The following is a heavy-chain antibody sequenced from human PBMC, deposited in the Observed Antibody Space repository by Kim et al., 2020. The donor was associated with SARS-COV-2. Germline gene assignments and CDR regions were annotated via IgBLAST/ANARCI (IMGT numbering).Heavy chain of an antibody. V-gene: IGHV3-30*18. Sequence: GGSLRLSCAVSGFTFSTYGMYWVRQAPGKGLEWVAGISYDGSKNYYADSVKGRFSISRDNSKNTLFLQMNSLRAEDTAVYYCAKAVLRGVNYYYYGMDVWGQGTTVTVSS. CDR3: AKAVLRGVNYYYYGMDV. CDR2: ISYDGSKN. D-gene: IGHD3-10*01. J-gene: IGHJ6*02. CDR1: GFTFSTYG.